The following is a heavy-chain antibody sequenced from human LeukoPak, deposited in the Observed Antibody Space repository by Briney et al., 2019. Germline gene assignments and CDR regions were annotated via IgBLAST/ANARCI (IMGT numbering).Heavy chain of an antibody. Sequence: SETLSLTCTVSGGSISSGSYYWSWIRQPAGKGLEWIGRIYTSGSTNYNPSLKSRVTISVDTSKNQFSLKLSSVTAADTAVYYCARVGSGWYRHVDYWGQGTLVTVSS. CDR2: IYTSGST. V-gene: IGHV4-61*02. J-gene: IGHJ4*02. CDR1: GGSISSGSYY. D-gene: IGHD6-19*01. CDR3: ARVGSGWYRHVDY.